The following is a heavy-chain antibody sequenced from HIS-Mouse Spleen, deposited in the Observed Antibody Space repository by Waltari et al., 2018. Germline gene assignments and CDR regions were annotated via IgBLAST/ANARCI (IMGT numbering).Heavy chain of an antibody. J-gene: IGHJ4*02. CDR1: GFSLSTSGMC. CDR3: ARIAEGYTSGWYAFDY. CDR2: IDWDDHT. Sequence: QVTLRESGPALVKPTQTLTLTCTFSGFSLSTSGMCVSWIRQPQGKALEWLARIDWDDHTYYRTSLKTRLTISKDTSKNQVVLTMTNMDPVDTATYYCARIAEGYTSGWYAFDYWGQGTLVTVSS. V-gene: IGHV2-70*15. D-gene: IGHD6-19*01.